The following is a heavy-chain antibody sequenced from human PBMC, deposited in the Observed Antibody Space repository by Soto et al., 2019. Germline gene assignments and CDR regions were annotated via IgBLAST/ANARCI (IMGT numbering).Heavy chain of an antibody. J-gene: IGHJ5*02. CDR3: ARDSLGRYGSGMGP. V-gene: IGHV4-30-4*01. Sequence: QVQLQESGPGLVKPSQTLSLTCTVSGGSISSGDYYWSWIRQPPGKGLEWIGYIYYSGSTYYNPSLKGRVTISVDTSKNQFSLKLSSVTAADTAVYYGARDSLGRYGSGMGPWGQGTLVTVSS. CDR2: IYYSGST. D-gene: IGHD3-10*01. CDR1: GGSISSGDYY.